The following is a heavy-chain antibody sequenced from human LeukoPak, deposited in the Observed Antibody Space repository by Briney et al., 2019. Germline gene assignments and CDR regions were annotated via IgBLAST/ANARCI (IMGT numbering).Heavy chain of an antibody. CDR2: INSDGSWT. Sequence: PGGSLRLSCAASGTYWMHWVRQAPGKGLVWVSHINSDGSWTSYADSVKGRFTIPKDNAQNSMYLQMNSLRVEDTAVYYCTSWGDTTAEYFQRWGQGTLVTVSS. D-gene: IGHD2-21*02. CDR1: GTYW. CDR3: TSWGDTTAEYFQR. V-gene: IGHV3-74*01. J-gene: IGHJ1*01.